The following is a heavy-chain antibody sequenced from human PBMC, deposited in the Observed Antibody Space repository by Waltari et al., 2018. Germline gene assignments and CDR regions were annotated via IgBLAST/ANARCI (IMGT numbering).Heavy chain of an antibody. CDR1: GGPFGGYG. D-gene: IGHD7-27*01. CDR2: IIPNLGIP. J-gene: IGHJ6*03. CDR3: ATHKLGISQHYYHMGA. V-gene: IGHV1-69*12. Sequence: VQLVQSGAEVRTPGSSVKVSCKASGGPFGGYGISWVRLTPGQRLEWLGVIIPNLGIPDYSQKFPDRLTITADASTSTAYMELSSLTSEDTAIYFCATHKLGISQHYYHMGAWGKGTTVTISS.